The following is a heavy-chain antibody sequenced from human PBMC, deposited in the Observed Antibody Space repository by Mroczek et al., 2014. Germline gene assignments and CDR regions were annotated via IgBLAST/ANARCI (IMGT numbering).Heavy chain of an antibody. CDR2: IYYSGST. Sequence: QVQLQESGPGLVKPSQTLSLTCTVSGGSISSGGYYWSWIRQHPGKGLEWIGYIYYSGSTYYNPSLKSRVTISVDTSKNQFSLKLSSVTAADTAVYYCASGETIGTTQAAAIRPLAYFDYWGQGTPGH. D-gene: IGHD2-2*02. CDR3: ASGETIGTTQAAAIRPLAYFDY. CDR1: GGSISSGGYY. J-gene: IGHJ4*02. V-gene: IGHV4-31*03.